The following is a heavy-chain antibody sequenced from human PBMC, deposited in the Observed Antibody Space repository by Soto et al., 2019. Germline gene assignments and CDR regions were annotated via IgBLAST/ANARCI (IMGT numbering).Heavy chain of an antibody. CDR2: IYTSGST. J-gene: IGHJ5*02. CDR1: GDSISSHY. D-gene: IGHD6-13*01. Sequence: SETLSLTCTVSGDSISSHYWSWMRQTAGKGLEWIGRIYTSGSTNYNPSLKSRLTMSVDTSKNQFSLKLSSVTAADTGVYFCARQLYSSSTYNWFDPWGQGTLVTVSS. CDR3: ARQLYSSSTYNWFDP. V-gene: IGHV4-4*07.